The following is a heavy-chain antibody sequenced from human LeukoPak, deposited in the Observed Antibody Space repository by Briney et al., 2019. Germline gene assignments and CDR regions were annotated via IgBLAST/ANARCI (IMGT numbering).Heavy chain of an antibody. CDR2: IYTSGST. Sequence: LSETLSLTCTVSGGSISSGSYYWSWIRQPAGKGLEWIGRIYTSGSTNYNPSLKSRVTISVDTSKNQFSLKLNSVAAADTAVYYCARDRYYYYNVDVWGKGTTVTVSS. CDR3: ARDRYYYYNVDV. V-gene: IGHV4-61*02. CDR1: GGSISSGSYY. J-gene: IGHJ6*03.